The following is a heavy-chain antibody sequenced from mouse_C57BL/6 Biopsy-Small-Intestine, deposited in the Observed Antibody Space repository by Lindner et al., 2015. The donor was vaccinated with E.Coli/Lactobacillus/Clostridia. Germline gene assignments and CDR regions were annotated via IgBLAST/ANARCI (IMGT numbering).Heavy chain of an antibody. CDR2: IIPMLGTT. J-gene: IGHJ1*01. CDR3: ARSRYHEPNRRFFNEPHYFGMDV. CDR1: GGTFGSQA. V-gene: IGHV1-53*01. D-gene: IGHD1-1*02. Sequence: SVKVSCKASGGTFGSQALSWLRQAPGQGLEWMGGIIPMLGTTTSAQNFQGRVTITADESTSTAYMELISLRSDDTAVYYCARSRYHEPNRRFFNEPHYFGMDVWGQGTTVTVSS.